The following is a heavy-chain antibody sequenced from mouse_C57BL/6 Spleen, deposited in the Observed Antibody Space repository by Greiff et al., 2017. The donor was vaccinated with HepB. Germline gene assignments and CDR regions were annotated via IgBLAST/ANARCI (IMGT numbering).Heavy chain of an antibody. CDR1: GYTFTSYW. D-gene: IGHD2-12*01. CDR2: IDPSDSYT. Sequence: QVQLQQPGAELVMPGASVKLSCKASGYTFTSYWMNWVKQRPGQGLEWIGEIDPSDSYTNYNQKFKGKSTLTVDKSSGTAYMQLSSLTSEDSAVYYCARGEVLRYAMDYWGQGTSVTVSS. J-gene: IGHJ4*01. V-gene: IGHV1-69*01. CDR3: ARGEVLRYAMDY.